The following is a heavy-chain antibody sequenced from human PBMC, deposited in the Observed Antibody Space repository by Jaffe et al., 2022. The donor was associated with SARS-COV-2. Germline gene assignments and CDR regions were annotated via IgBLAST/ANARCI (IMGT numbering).Heavy chain of an antibody. V-gene: IGHV3-9*01. Sequence: EVQLVESGGGLVQPGRSLRLSCAASGFTFDDYAMHWVRQAPGKGLEWVSGISWNSGSIGYADSVKGRFTISRDNAKNSLYLQMNSLRAEDTALYYCAKEVEMATTRGFDYWGQGTLVTVSS. D-gene: IGHD1-1*01. CDR2: ISWNSGSI. CDR1: GFTFDDYA. CDR3: AKEVEMATTRGFDY. J-gene: IGHJ4*02.